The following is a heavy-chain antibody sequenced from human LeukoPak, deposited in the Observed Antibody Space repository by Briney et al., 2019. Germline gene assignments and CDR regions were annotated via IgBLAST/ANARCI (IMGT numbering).Heavy chain of an antibody. CDR3: ARSRGYDTRDFDY. D-gene: IGHD5-12*01. CDR1: GFTFSSYD. J-gene: IGHJ4*02. Sequence: GGSLRLSCAASGFTFSSYDMHSVRQAPGKGLEYVSGISSNGGSTYYANSVKGRFTVSRDNSKNTLYLQMGSLRAEDMAVYYCARSRGYDTRDFDYWGQGTLVTVSS. CDR2: ISSNGGST. V-gene: IGHV3-64*01.